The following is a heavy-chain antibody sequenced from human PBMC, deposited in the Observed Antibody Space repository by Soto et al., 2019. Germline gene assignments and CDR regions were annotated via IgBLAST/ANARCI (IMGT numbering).Heavy chain of an antibody. V-gene: IGHV3-30*18. D-gene: IGHD6-6*01. J-gene: IGHJ6*02. CDR1: GFTFSTYG. CDR3: AKARKVEYSSSGGMDV. Sequence: QVQLVESGGGVVQPGRSLRLSCAASGFTFSTYGMHWVRQAPGNGLGWVAVISYDGSNKYYAESVKGRFTISRANSKNTLYLLMNSPRAEDTAVYYCAKARKVEYSSSGGMDVWGQGTTVSVSS. CDR2: ISYDGSNK.